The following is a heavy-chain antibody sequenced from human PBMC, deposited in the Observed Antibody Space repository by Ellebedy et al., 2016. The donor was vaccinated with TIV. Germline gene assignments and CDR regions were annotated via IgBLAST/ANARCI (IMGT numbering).Heavy chain of an antibody. CDR2: INTDGSST. CDR1: GFTFSNYW. Sequence: GESLKISXAASGFTFSNYWMHWVRQAPGKGLVWVSRINTDGSSTTYADSVKGRFTISRDNAKNTLYLQMNSLGAEDTAVYYCMKGITFEWGQGTLVTVSS. D-gene: IGHD2/OR15-2a*01. J-gene: IGHJ4*02. V-gene: IGHV3-74*01. CDR3: MKGITFE.